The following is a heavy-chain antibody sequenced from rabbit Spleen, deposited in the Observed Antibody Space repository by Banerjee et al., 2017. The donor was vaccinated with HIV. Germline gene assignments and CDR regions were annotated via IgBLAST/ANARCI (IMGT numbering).Heavy chain of an antibody. CDR2: INAVTGKA. Sequence: QEQLVESGGGLVRPEGSLKLSCTASGFSFSNKAVMCWVRQAPGKGLQWIACINAVTGKAVYATWAKGRFTFSKTSSTTVTLQMTSLTGADTATYFCARDLAAWNSGSYAFNLWGPGTLVTVS. V-gene: IGHV1S45*01. D-gene: IGHD1-1*01. CDR1: GFSFSNKAV. CDR3: ARDLAAWNSGSYAFNL. J-gene: IGHJ4*01.